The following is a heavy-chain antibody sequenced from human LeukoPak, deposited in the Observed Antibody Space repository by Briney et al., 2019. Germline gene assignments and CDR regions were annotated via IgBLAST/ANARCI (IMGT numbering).Heavy chain of an antibody. Sequence: QPGGSLRLSCAASGFTFSSYGMTWVRQAPGKGLEWVSYISSSSTIYYADSVKGRFTISRDNAKNSLYLQLNSLRAEDTAVYYCARDRGYGDYAADYWGQGTLVTVSS. V-gene: IGHV3-48*01. J-gene: IGHJ4*02. CDR2: ISSSSTI. CDR1: GFTFSSYG. CDR3: ARDRGYGDYAADY. D-gene: IGHD4-17*01.